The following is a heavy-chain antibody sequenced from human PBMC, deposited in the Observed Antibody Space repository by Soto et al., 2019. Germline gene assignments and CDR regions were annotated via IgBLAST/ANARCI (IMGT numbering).Heavy chain of an antibody. CDR1: GSTFNNFA. D-gene: IGHD2-2*01. CDR2: IVVDSNTA. J-gene: IGHJ5*02. V-gene: IGHV1-69*06. CDR3: ARVVPGAEAWFGP. Sequence: QVVLLQSGAEVKEPGSSVRVSCQVSGSTFNNFAFSWVRQAPGHGPEWMGGIVVDSNTAEYSQRFQDRVTITADTSTDTLYMELRSLRSDDTAVYYCARVVPGAEAWFGPWGQGTLVTVSS.